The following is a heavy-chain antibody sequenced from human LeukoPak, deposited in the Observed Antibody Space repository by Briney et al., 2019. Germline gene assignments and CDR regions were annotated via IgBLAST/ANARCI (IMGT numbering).Heavy chain of an antibody. Sequence: SETLSLTCTVSGGSISSGSYYWSWIRQPAGKGLEWIGRIYTSGSTNYNPSLKSRVTISVDTSKNQFSLKLSSVTAADTAVYYCARGANNWNNDYYYMDVWGKGTTVTVSS. V-gene: IGHV4-61*02. CDR1: GGSISSGSYY. CDR2: IYTSGST. CDR3: ARGANNWNNDYYYMDV. J-gene: IGHJ6*03. D-gene: IGHD1/OR15-1a*01.